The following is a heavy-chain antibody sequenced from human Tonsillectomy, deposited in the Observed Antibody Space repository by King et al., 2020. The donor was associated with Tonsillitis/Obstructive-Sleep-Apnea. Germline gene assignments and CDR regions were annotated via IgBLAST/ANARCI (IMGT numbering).Heavy chain of an antibody. CDR2: IYYSGYT. V-gene: IGHV4-39*01. CDR1: GGSITSSSHY. Sequence: LQLQESGPRLVKPSETLSLTCTVSGGSITSSSHYWGWIRQPPGKGLEWIGTIYYSGYTFYYPSLKSRLTMSVDTSKNEFSLNLTSVTASDTAVYYCARQGSGGFDSWGQGTLVTVSS. D-gene: IGHD3-10*01. CDR3: ARQGSGGFDS. J-gene: IGHJ4*02.